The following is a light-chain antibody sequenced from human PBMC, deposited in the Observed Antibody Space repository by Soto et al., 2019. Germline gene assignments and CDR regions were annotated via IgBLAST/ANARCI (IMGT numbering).Light chain of an antibody. CDR1: QSISSH. V-gene: IGKV1-39*01. CDR2: TAS. Sequence: DIQMTQSPSSLSASIGDRVTITCRASQSISSHLSWYQQKPGKAPKLLIYTASSLQGGVPSRFSGSGSGTAFTLTISSLQPEDFATYYCQQSYSTPLTFGGGTKVEIK. CDR3: QQSYSTPLT. J-gene: IGKJ4*01.